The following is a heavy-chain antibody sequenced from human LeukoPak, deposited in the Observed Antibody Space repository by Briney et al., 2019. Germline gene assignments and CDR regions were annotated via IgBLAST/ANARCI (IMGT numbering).Heavy chain of an antibody. J-gene: IGHJ4*02. Sequence: VSAISGSGGSTYYADSVKGRFTISRDNSKNTLYLQMNSLRAEDTAVYYCAKDYTFLEPNDYWGQGTLVTVSS. V-gene: IGHV3-23*01. D-gene: IGHD3-3*02. CDR3: AKDYTFLEPNDY. CDR2: ISGSGGST.